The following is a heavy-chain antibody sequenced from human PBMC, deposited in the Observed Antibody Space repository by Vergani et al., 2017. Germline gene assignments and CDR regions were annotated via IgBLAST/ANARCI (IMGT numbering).Heavy chain of an antibody. CDR2: MSRSSSTI. D-gene: IGHD2-8*01. V-gene: IGHV3-48*01. CDR1: GSTFSSYA. Sequence: EVQLVESGGGLVQPGGSLRLSCAASGSTFSSYAMNWVRQAPGKGLGWVSYMSRSSSTIYYADSVKGRFTISRDNAKTSLHLQMNNLRAEDTAVYYCARQSRDVFCTNGVCPLGYWGQGALVTVSS. J-gene: IGHJ4*02. CDR3: ARQSRDVFCTNGVCPLGY.